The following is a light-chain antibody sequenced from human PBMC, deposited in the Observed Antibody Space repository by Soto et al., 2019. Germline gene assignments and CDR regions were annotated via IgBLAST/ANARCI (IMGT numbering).Light chain of an antibody. CDR1: SGHSSYA. CDR2: VNNDGSH. J-gene: IGLJ7*01. V-gene: IGLV4-69*01. CDR3: QTWDTGSKVV. Sequence: QLVLTQSPSASASLGASVKLTCTLSSGHSSYAVAWHQQQPEKGPRYLMKVNNDGSHSKGDGIPDRFSGSSSGAERYLTISSLQSEDEADYYCQTWDTGSKVVFGGGTQLTVL.